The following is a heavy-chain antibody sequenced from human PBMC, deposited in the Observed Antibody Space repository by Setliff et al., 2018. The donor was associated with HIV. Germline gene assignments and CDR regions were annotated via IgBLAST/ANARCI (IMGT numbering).Heavy chain of an antibody. CDR2: VNNDGTDT. V-gene: IGHV3-74*01. D-gene: IGHD2-15*01. CDR1: GFTYNSYW. J-gene: IGHJ3*02. Sequence: GSLRLSCVASGFTYNSYWMYWVRQAPGKGLVCVSRVNNDGTDTIYADSVKGRFTISRDNAKSTVYLQMGSLSADDTAVYYCARGGFNHAFDIWGQGTMVTVSS. CDR3: ARGGFNHAFDI.